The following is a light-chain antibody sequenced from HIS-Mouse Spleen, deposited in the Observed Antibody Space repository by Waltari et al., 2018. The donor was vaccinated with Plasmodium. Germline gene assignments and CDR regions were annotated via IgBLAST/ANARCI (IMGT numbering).Light chain of an antibody. CDR3: QQYNNWPAWT. Sequence: EIVMTQSPPTLSLSPGERANLSCRASQSVSSNLAWYQQKPGQAPRLLIYGASTRATGIPARFSGSGSGTEFTLTISSLQSEDFAVYYCQQYNNWPAWTFGQGTKVEIK. V-gene: IGKV3-15*01. CDR2: GAS. CDR1: QSVSSN. J-gene: IGKJ1*01.